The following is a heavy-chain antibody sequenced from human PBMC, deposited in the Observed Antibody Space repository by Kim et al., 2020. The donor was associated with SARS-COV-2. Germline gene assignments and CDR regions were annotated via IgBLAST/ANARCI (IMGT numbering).Heavy chain of an antibody. V-gene: IGHV4-39*07. CDR2: IYWSGST. D-gene: IGHD3-10*01. CDR3: ARDPFGFAR. CDR1: GGSISGTSYY. J-gene: IGHJ4*02. Sequence: SETLSLTCTVSGGSISGTSYYWAWFRQPPGKGLEWIGSIYWSGSTYYNPSLDSRVTVSLDPSKNQFSLRLNSVTTADTAIYYCARDPFGFARWGQGSLVTVSS.